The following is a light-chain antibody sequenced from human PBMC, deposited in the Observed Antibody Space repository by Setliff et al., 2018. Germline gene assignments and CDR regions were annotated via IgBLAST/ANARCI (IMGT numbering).Light chain of an antibody. CDR2: GNS. CDR1: SSDIGAGFS. V-gene: IGLV1-40*01. CDR3: QSYGGSLSGYV. J-gene: IGLJ1*01. Sequence: QSALTQPPSVSGAPGQRVTISCTGSSSDIGAGFSVHWYQQLPGTAPKLLIYGNSNRPSGVPDRFSGSKSGTSASLAITGLQAEDEADYYCQSYGGSLSGYVFGTGTKGTVL.